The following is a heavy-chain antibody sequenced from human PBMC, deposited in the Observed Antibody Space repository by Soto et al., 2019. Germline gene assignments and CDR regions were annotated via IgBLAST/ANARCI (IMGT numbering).Heavy chain of an antibody. CDR1: GYTFTNYD. J-gene: IGHJ4*02. CDR2: MNPNSGNT. CDR3: ARVWGTIDY. D-gene: IGHD3-16*01. V-gene: IGHV1-8*01. Sequence: QVQLVQSGAEVKKPGASVKVSCKTSGYTFTNYDINWVRQATGQGLEWMGWMNPNSGNTGSTQKFQGRITMNRDTSIGTAYMELTSLRSEDTAVYYCARVWGTIDYWGQGTLVTVSS.